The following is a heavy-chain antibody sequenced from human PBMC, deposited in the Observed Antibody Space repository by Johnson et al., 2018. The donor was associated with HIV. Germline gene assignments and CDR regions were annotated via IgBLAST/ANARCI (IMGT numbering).Heavy chain of an antibody. CDR3: ARGQGASKWEPFGGDAFDI. Sequence: VQLVESGGGLVQPGGSLRLSCAASGFTFSSYDMHWVRQATGKGLEWVSAIGTAGDTYYPGSVKCRFTISSENAKNSLYLQMNSLRAEDTAVYYCARGQGASKWEPFGGDAFDIWGQGTLVTVSS. D-gene: IGHD1-26*01. CDR1: GFTFSSYD. CDR2: IGTAGDT. J-gene: IGHJ3*02. V-gene: IGHV3-13*01.